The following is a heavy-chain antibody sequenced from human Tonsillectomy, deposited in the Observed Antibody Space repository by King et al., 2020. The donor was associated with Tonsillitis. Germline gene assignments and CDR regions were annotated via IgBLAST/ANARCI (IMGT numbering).Heavy chain of an antibody. V-gene: IGHV1-46*03. Sequence: VQLVESGAEVKKPGASVKVSCKASGYTFTSYYMHWVRQAPGQGLAWMGIINPSGGSTSYAQKFQGRVTMTRETSPSTVYMALSSLRSEDTAVYYCALMYYDFWSGYLDAFDIWGQGTMVTVSS. CDR1: GYTFTSYY. J-gene: IGHJ3*02. CDR3: ALMYYDFWSGYLDAFDI. CDR2: INPSGGST. D-gene: IGHD3-3*01.